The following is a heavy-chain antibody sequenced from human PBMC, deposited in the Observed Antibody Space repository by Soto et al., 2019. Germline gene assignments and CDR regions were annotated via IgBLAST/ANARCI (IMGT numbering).Heavy chain of an antibody. CDR2: IYYSGST. CDR3: ARLSAAGRLRAEFDY. CDR1: GGSISSYY. D-gene: IGHD6-13*01. J-gene: IGHJ4*02. Sequence: QVQLQESGPGLVKPSETLSLTCTVSGGSISSYYWSWIRQPPGKGLEWIGYIYYSGSTNYNPSLKSRVTISVDTSKNQFSLKLSSVTAADTAVYYCARLSAAGRLRAEFDYWGQGTLVTVSS. V-gene: IGHV4-59*08.